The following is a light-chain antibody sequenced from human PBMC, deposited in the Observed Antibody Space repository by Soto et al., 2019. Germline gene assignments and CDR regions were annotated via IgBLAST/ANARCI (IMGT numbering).Light chain of an antibody. V-gene: IGLV2-14*01. J-gene: IGLJ1*01. CDR2: AVS. Sequence: QSVLTQPASVSGSPGQSITISCTGTSSDFGGYNFVSWYQHRPGKAPKLMIYAVSNRPSGVSNRFSGSKSGNTASLTISGFQAEDEADYYCCSYTSYSPYVFGTGTKVTVL. CDR3: CSYTSYSPYV. CDR1: SSDFGGYNF.